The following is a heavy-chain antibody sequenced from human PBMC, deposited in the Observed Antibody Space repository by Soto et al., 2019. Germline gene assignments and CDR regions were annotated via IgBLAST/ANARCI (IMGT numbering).Heavy chain of an antibody. CDR1: GGSISSGGYY. CDR2: IYYSGST. V-gene: IGHV4-31*03. J-gene: IGHJ6*02. D-gene: IGHD3-16*01. Sequence: PSETLSLTCTVSGGSISSGGYYWSWIRQHPGKGLEWIGYIYYSGSTYYNPSLKSRVTISVDTSKDQFSLKLSSVTAADTAVYYWGVRREAYSMDVWGQGTTVTVS. CDR3: GVRREAYSMDV.